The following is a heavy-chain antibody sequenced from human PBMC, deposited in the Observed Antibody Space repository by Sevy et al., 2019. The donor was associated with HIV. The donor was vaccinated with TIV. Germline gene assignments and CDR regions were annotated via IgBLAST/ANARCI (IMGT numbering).Heavy chain of an antibody. CDR1: GFTFSSYE. CDR3: ARDRQGITVAGTAIDY. J-gene: IGHJ4*02. Sequence: GGSLRLSCAASGFTFSSYEMNWVRQAPGKGLEWISYITLSGSTMYYADSVKGRFTISRDNAKNLLYLQMNSLRAEDTAVYYCARDRQGITVAGTAIDYWGQGTLVTVSS. D-gene: IGHD6-19*01. V-gene: IGHV3-48*03. CDR2: ITLSGSTM.